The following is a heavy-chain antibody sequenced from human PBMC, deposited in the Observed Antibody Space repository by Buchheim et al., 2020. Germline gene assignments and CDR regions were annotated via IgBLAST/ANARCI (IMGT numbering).Heavy chain of an antibody. CDR3: AKRFYDYSGYDLWAFDI. J-gene: IGHJ3*02. V-gene: IGHV1-2*02. CDR1: GFTFSGFY. CDR2: INPSSGAT. Sequence: QVHLVQSGAEVKKPGASVKVSCKTSGFTFSGFYMHWVRQAPGQGLEWMGWINPSSGATNCAQKFQDRVTMTRDTSINTAYMELTRLRSDDRAVYYCAKRFYDYSGYDLWAFDIWGQGT. D-gene: IGHD3-22*01.